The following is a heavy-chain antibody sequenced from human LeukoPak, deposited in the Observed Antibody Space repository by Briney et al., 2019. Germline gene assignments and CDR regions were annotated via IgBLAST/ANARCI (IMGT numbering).Heavy chain of an antibody. D-gene: IGHD2-2*01. CDR1: GFTFSDYY. V-gene: IGHV3-11*01. J-gene: IGHJ1*01. CDR3: AREGYCSSTSCPPDTGYFQH. Sequence: GGSLRLSCAASGFTFSDYYMSWIGQAPGKGVEWVSYISSSGSTIYYADSVKGRFTISRDNAKNSLYLQMNSLRAEDTAVYYCAREGYCSSTSCPPDTGYFQHWGQGTLVTVSS. CDR2: ISSSGSTI.